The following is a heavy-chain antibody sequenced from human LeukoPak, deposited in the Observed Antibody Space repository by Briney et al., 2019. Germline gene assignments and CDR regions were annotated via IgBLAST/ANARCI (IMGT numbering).Heavy chain of an antibody. D-gene: IGHD2-21*02. CDR2: INPSGGST. Sequence: ASVKVSCKASGYTFTSYYMHWVRQAPGQGLEWMGIINPSGGSTSYAQKFQERVTITRDMSTSTAYMELSSLRSEDTAVYYCAADALCGGDCYLDDAFDIWGQGTMVTVSS. V-gene: IGHV1-46*01. CDR3: AADALCGGDCYLDDAFDI. J-gene: IGHJ3*02. CDR1: GYTFTSYY.